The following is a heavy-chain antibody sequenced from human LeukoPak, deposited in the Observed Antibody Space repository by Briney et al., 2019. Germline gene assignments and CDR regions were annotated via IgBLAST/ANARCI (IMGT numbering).Heavy chain of an antibody. CDR2: IYYSGST. D-gene: IGHD3-9*01. CDR3: ARGGILTGSFDY. V-gene: IGHV4-59*01. CDR1: GGSISSYY. J-gene: IGHJ4*02. Sequence: SETLSLTCTVSGGSISSYYWSWIRQPPGKGLEWIGYIYYSGSTNYNPSLKSRVTISVDTSKNQFSLKLSSVTAADTAVYYCARGGILTGSFDYWGQGTLVTVSS.